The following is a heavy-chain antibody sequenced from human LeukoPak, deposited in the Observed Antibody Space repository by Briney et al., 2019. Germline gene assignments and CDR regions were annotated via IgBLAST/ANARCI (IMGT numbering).Heavy chain of an antibody. Sequence: MPGGSLRLSCAASGFTFSNAWMSWVRQAPGKGLEWVGRIKSKTDGGTTDYAAPVKGRFTISRDDSKNTLYLQMSSLKTEDTAVYYCTTGGDGYNPVYYYYGMDVWGQGTTVTVSS. CDR1: GFTFSNAW. J-gene: IGHJ6*02. V-gene: IGHV3-15*01. CDR2: IKSKTDGGTT. D-gene: IGHD5-24*01. CDR3: TTGGDGYNPVYYYYGMDV.